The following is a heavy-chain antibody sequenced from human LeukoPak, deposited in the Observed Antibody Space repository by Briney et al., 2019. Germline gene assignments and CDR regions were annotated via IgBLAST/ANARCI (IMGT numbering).Heavy chain of an antibody. D-gene: IGHD2-2*02. CDR3: ARSYQLLYHWFDP. Sequence: ASVKVSCKASGYTFTSYDINWVRQATGQGLEWMGRMNPNSGNTGYAQKFQGRVTITRNTSISTAYMELSSLRSEDTAVYYCARSYQLLYHWFDPWGQGTLVTVSS. J-gene: IGHJ5*02. V-gene: IGHV1-8*03. CDR1: GYTFTSYD. CDR2: MNPNSGNT.